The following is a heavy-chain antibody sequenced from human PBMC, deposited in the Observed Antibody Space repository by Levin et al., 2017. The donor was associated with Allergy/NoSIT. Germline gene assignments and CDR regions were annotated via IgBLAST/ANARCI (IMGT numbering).Heavy chain of an antibody. CDR1: GGTFSTYA. CDR2: IIPISGTA. J-gene: IGHJ3*02. Sequence: SVKVSCKASGGTFSTYAISWVRQAPGQGLEWMGGIIPISGTAHYTQKFQGRVTITAAESTSPAYMDLATLRSDDTALYYCARKYSTSWYDAFDMWGQGTMVTVSS. V-gene: IGHV1-69*13. CDR3: ARKYSTSWYDAFDM. D-gene: IGHD6-13*01.